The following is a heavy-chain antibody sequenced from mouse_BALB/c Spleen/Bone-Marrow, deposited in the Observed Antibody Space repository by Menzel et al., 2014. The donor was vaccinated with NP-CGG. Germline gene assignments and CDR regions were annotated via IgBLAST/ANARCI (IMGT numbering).Heavy chain of an antibody. V-gene: IGHV1-69*02. CDR2: IYPSDSYT. CDR3: TREGYYGSSYVDY. J-gene: IGHJ2*01. CDR1: GYTFXSYW. D-gene: IGHD1-1*01. Sequence: QVQLQQSGAELVRPGASVKLSCKASGYTFXSYWINWVKQRPGQGLEWIGNIYPSDSYTNYNQKFKDKATLTVDKSSSTAYMQLSSPTSEDSAVYHCTREGYYGSSYVDYWGQGTTLTVSS.